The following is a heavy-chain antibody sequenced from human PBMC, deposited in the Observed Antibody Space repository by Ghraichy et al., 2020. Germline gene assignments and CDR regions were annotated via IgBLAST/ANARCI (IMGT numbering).Heavy chain of an antibody. J-gene: IGHJ1*01. CDR1: GYTFTSYY. V-gene: IGHV1-46*01. Sequence: ASVKVSCKASGYTFTSYYMHWVRQAPGQGLEWMGIINPSGGSTSYAQKFQGRVTMTRDTSTSTVYMELSSLRSEDTAVYYCARDTRGYYYDSSGYYGYFQHWGQGTLVTVSS. CDR2: INPSGGST. CDR3: ARDTRGYYYDSSGYYGYFQH. D-gene: IGHD3-22*01.